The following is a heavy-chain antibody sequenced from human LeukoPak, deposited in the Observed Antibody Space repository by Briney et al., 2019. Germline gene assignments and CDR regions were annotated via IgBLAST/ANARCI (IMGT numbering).Heavy chain of an antibody. Sequence: GGSLRLSCAAAGFTVSSNFMSWVRQAPGKGLEWVSIIYSGGGTYSADSVKGRFTISRDISKNTLYLQMNSLRAEDTAVYYCARVPVGFGELSLLFDYWGQGTLVTVSS. CDR2: IYSGGGT. V-gene: IGHV3-53*01. CDR3: ARVPVGFGELSLLFDY. CDR1: GFTVSSNF. D-gene: IGHD3-10*01. J-gene: IGHJ4*02.